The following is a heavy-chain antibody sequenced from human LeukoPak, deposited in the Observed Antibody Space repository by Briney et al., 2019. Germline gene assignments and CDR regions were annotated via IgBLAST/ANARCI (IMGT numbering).Heavy chain of an antibody. V-gene: IGHV4-59*01. CDR1: GGSISSYY. J-gene: IGHJ6*02. CDR3: AGVGVTAVYYYGMDV. Sequence: SETLSLTCTVSGGSISSYYWSWIRQPPGKGLEWIGYIYYSGSTNYNPSLKSRVTISVDTSKNQFSLKLSSVTAADTAVYYCAGVGVTAVYYYGMDVWGQGTTVTVSS. CDR2: IYYSGST. D-gene: IGHD3-3*01.